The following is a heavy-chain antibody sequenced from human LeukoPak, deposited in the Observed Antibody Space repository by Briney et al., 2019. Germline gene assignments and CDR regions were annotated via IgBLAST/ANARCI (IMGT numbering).Heavy chain of an antibody. CDR3: ARDQEFGVPTFSY. CDR2: ISYDGSNK. D-gene: IGHD2-2*01. Sequence: PGGSLRLSCAASGFTFSSYAMHWVRQAPGKGLEWVAVISYDGSNKYYADSVKGRFTISRDNSKNTLYLQMNSLRAEDTAVYYCARDQEFGVPTFSYWGQGTLVTVSS. V-gene: IGHV3-30*04. J-gene: IGHJ4*02. CDR1: GFTFSSYA.